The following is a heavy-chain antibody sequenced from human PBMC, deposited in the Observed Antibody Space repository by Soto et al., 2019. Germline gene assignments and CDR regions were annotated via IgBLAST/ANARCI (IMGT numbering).Heavy chain of an antibody. J-gene: IGHJ3*01. CDR2: INYSGTT. V-gene: IGHV4-31*03. D-gene: IGHD3-10*01. CDR3: ARVSGNAFDV. Sequence: QVQLQESGPGLVKSSQTLSLTCTVSGGSISSGAYYWSWIRQHPGKDLEWIGYINYSGTTYLSQSLQSRGTMSVDTSKNQFSLRLRSVTAADTAVYFCARVSGNAFDVWGQGTMVSVSS. CDR1: GGSISSGAYY.